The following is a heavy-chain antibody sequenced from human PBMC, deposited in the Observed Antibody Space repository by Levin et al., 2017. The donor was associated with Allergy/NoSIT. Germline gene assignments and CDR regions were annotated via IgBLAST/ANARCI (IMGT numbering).Heavy chain of an antibody. CDR2: ISGSGGST. CDR1: GFTFSSYA. CDR3: AKAITRRSLDY. J-gene: IGHJ4*02. Sequence: GESLKISCAASGFTFSSYAMSWVRQAPGKGLEWVSAISGSGGSTYYADSVKGRFTISRDNSKNTLYLQMNSLRAEDTAVYYCAKAITRRSLDYWGQGTLVTVSS. V-gene: IGHV3-23*01.